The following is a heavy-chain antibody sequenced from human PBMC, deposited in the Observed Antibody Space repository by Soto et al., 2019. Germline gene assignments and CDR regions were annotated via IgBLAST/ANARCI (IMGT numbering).Heavy chain of an antibody. CDR2: INPSGGST. CDR1: GYTFTSYY. J-gene: IGHJ5*02. D-gene: IGHD2-2*01. V-gene: IGHV1-46*01. CDR3: ARASYCSSTSYYRPWDWFDP. Sequence: ASVKVSCKASGYTFTSYYMHWVRQAPGQGLEWMGIINPSGGSTSYAQKFQGRVTMTRDTSTSTVYMELSSLRSEDTAVYYCARASYCSSTSYYRPWDWFDPWGQGTLVTVSS.